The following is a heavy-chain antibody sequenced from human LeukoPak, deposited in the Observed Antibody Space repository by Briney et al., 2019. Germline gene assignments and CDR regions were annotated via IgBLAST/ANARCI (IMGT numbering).Heavy chain of an antibody. V-gene: IGHV3-74*01. CDR3: ARLDYVWGSYRHPYFDY. J-gene: IGHJ4*02. CDR1: GFTFSSYW. CDR2: INSDGSST. Sequence: GGSLRLSCAASGFTFSSYWMHWVRQAPGKGLVWVSRINSDGSSTSYADSVKGRFTISRDNAKNTLYLQMNSPRAEDTAVYYCARLDYVWGSYRHPYFDYWGQGTLVTVSS. D-gene: IGHD3-16*02.